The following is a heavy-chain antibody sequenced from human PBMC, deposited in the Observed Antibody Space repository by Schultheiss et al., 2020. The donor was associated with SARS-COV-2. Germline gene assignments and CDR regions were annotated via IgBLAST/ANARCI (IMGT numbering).Heavy chain of an antibody. CDR3: ARYTRYYYYMDV. D-gene: IGHD2-2*02. CDR1: GFTFSSYA. Sequence: GGSLRLSCAASGFTFSSYAMSWVRQAPGKGLEWVSAISGSGGSTYYADSVKGRFTISRDNSKNTLYLQMNSLRAEDTAVYYCARYTRYYYYMDVWGKGTTVTVSS. CDR2: ISGSGGST. V-gene: IGHV3-23*01. J-gene: IGHJ6*03.